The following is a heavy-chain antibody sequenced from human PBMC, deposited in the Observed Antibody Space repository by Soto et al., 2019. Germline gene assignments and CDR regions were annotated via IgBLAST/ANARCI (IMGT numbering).Heavy chain of an antibody. CDR3: ARDRVESGYPEYFQH. CDR1: GFTVSSNY. V-gene: IGHV3-53*01. Sequence: EVQLVESGGGLIQPGGSLRLSCAASGFTVSSNYMSWVRQAPGKGLEWVSVIYSGGSTYYADSVKGRFTISRDNSKKTLYLQMNSVRGEDTAVYYCARDRVESGYPEYFQHWGQGTLVNVSS. CDR2: IYSGGST. J-gene: IGHJ1*01. D-gene: IGHD3-22*01.